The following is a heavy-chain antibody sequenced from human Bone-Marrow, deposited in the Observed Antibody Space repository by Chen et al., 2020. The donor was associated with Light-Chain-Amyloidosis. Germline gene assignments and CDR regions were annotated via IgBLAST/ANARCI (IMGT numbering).Heavy chain of an antibody. CDR2: ISYDGNHK. J-gene: IGHJ6*03. CDR1: GFTFSSYA. V-gene: IGHV3-30-3*01. CDR3: ARDGSSLRSSYPYYYYYMDV. D-gene: IGHD6-6*01. Sequence: IQLVESGGGLVKPGGSLRLSCAASGFTFSSYAMHWVRQAPGKGLEWVAVISYDGNHKYYADSVKGRFTISRDISKNTLYLQMNSLRAEDTAVYYCARDGSSLRSSYPYYYYYMDVWGKGTTVTVSS.